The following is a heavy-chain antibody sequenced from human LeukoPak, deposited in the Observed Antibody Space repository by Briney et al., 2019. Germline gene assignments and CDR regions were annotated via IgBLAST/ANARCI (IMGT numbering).Heavy chain of an antibody. V-gene: IGHV4-39*07. Sequence: SETLSLTCTVSGGSISSSSYYWGWIRQPPGKGLEWIGSIYYSGGTYYNPSLKSRVTISVDTSKNQFSLKLSSVTAADTAVYYCAREFGEWPFDYWGQGTLVTVSS. J-gene: IGHJ4*02. CDR2: IYYSGGT. CDR1: GGSISSSSYY. CDR3: AREFGEWPFDY. D-gene: IGHD3-10*01.